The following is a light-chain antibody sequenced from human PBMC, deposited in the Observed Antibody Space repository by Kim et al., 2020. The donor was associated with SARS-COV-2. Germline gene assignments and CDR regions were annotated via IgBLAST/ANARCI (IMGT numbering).Light chain of an antibody. V-gene: IGLV3-21*04. Sequence: SYELTQPPSVSVAPGKTARISCGGDNIGSKSVHWYQQRPGQAPVLVIFYDNSRPSGITERFSGSNSGNTATLTISRVEAGDEADYYCQVWDSSSDHVIFGGGTQLTVL. J-gene: IGLJ2*01. CDR2: YDN. CDR1: NIGSKS. CDR3: QVWDSSSDHVI.